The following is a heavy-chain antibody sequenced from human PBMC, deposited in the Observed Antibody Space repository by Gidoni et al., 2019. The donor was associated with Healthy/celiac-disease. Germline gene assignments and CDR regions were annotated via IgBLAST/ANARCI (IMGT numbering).Heavy chain of an antibody. CDR3: TRPPTYYGSGSYNWFDP. V-gene: IGHV3-73*02. J-gene: IGHJ5*02. CDR1: GFTFSGSA. D-gene: IGHD3-10*01. Sequence: EVQLVESGGGLVQPGGSLKLSCAASGFTFSGSAMHWVRQASGKGLEWVGRIRSKANSYATAYAASVKGRFTISRDDSKNTAYLQMNSLKTEVTAVYYCTRPPTYYGSGSYNWFDPWGQGTLVTVSS. CDR2: IRSKANSYAT.